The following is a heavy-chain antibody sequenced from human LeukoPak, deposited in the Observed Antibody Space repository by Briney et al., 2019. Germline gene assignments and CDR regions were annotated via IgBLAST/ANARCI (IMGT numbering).Heavy chain of an antibody. CDR1: GDSISSGSYF. J-gene: IGHJ3*02. CDR2: ICPSGST. CDR3: ARHRRYHKLPGTFDI. D-gene: IGHD3-9*01. Sequence: SETLSLTCTVSGDSISSGSYFWSWIRQHAGKGLEWIGHICPSGSTNYNPSLQSRVTISEDTSKNQFSMKLSSVTAADTAVYYCARHRRYHKLPGTFDIWGQGTMVTVSS. V-gene: IGHV4-61*09.